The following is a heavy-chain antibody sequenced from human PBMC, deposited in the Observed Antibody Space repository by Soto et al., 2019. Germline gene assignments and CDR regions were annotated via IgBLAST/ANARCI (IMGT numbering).Heavy chain of an antibody. CDR2: IYYSGST. J-gene: IGHJ5*02. D-gene: IGHD2-21*02. V-gene: IGHV4-59*08. Sequence: QVQLQESGPGLVKPSETLSLTCTVSGGSISSYYWSWIRQPPGKGLEWIGYIYYSGSTNYNPSLKSRVTLSVDPSTNQFSLELSSVTAADTAVYYCARHPVVTAIPSWFDPWGQGTLVTVSS. CDR3: ARHPVVTAIPSWFDP. CDR1: GGSISSYY.